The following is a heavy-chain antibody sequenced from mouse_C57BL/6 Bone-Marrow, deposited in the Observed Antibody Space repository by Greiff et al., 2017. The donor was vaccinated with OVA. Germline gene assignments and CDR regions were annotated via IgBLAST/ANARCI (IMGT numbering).Heavy chain of an antibody. CDR2: IRLKSDNYAT. D-gene: IGHD1-1*01. V-gene: IGHV6-3*01. CDR3: TESPSYYYGSSY. CDR1: GFTFSNYW. Sequence: DVHLVESGGGLVQPGGSMKLSCVASGFTFSNYWMNWVRQSPEKGLEWVAQIRLKSDNYATHYAESVKGRFTISRDDSKSSVYLQMNNLRAEDTGIYYCTESPSYYYGSSYWGQGTLVTVSA. J-gene: IGHJ3*01.